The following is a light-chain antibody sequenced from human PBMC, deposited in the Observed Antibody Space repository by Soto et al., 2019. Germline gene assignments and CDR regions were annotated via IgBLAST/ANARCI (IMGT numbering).Light chain of an antibody. V-gene: IGLV2-14*01. J-gene: IGLJ3*02. CDR2: EVS. CDR1: SSDVGGYNY. Sequence: QSALTQPASGSGSPGQSITISCTGTSSDVGGYNYVSWYQQHPGKAPKLIIYEVSNRPSGVSNRFSGSKSGNTASLTISGLQAEDEAVYYCSSYTSRSTRVFGGGTKLTVL. CDR3: SSYTSRSTRV.